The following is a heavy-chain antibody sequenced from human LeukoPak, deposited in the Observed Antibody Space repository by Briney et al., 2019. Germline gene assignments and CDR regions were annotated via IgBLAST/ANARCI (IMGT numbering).Heavy chain of an antibody. CDR3: GRATGNIAGAYFDY. CDR1: GFTFSSYA. V-gene: IGHV3-23*01. CDR2: ISGSGGTT. J-gene: IGHJ4*02. D-gene: IGHD1-26*01. Sequence: GGSLRLSCAASGFTFSSYAMSWVRQAPGKGLEWVSAISGSGGTTYYADSVKGRFTISRDNSKNPFYLQMNSLRAEDTAVYYCGRATGNIAGAYFDYWGQGALVTVSS.